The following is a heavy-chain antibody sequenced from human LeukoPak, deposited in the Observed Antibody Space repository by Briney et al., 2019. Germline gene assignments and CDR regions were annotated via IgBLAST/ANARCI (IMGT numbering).Heavy chain of an antibody. V-gene: IGHV3-23*01. J-gene: IGHJ4*02. CDR2: IDGSSGST. Sequence: GGSLRLSCAASGFAFSSYVMSWVRQAPGKGLEWVSAIDGSSGSTYYADSVKGRFTISRDNSKNTLYLQMNSLRAEDTTVYYCAKGSGASRPYYFDYWGQGTLVTVSS. CDR3: AKGSGASRPYYFDY. D-gene: IGHD2-15*01. CDR1: GFAFSSYV.